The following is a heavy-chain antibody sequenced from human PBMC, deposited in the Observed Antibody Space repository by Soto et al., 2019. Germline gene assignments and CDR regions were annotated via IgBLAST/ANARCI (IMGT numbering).Heavy chain of an antibody. Sequence: PETLRVTYTVSGGSIRSYYWSWIWQPPGKGLEWIGYIYYSGSTNYNPSLKSRVTISVDTSKNQFSLKLSSVTAADTAVYYCARVRRDGYNYRYYYYGMDVWGQGTTVT. V-gene: IGHV4-59*01. CDR1: GGSIRSYY. CDR3: ARVRRDGYNYRYYYYGMDV. CDR2: IYYSGST. D-gene: IGHD5-12*01. J-gene: IGHJ6*02.